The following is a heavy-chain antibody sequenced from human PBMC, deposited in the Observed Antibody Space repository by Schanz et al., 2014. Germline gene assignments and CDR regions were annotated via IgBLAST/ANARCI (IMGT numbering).Heavy chain of an antibody. CDR3: ARDRQNIASPATGFDS. CDR1: GYTFSSYG. D-gene: IGHD6-13*01. Sequence: QVQLVQSGAEVKKPGASVKVSCKASGYTFSSYGISWVRQAPGQGLEWMGWISANNGNTNKAQKLQGRVTMTTDTSTSTAYMELRSLRSDDTALYYCARDRQNIASPATGFDSWGQGTLVTVSS. J-gene: IGHJ4*02. V-gene: IGHV1-18*04. CDR2: ISANNGNT.